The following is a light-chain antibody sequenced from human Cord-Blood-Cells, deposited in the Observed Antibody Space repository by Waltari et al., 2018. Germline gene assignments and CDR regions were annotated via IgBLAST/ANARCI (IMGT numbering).Light chain of an antibody. Sequence: QSALTQPASVPGSPGQSITISCTGTSSDVGGYNLVSWYQQHPGKAPKLMIYEGSKRPSGVSNRFSGAKSGNTASLTISGLQAEDEADYYCCSYAGSSTWVFGGGTKLTVL. V-gene: IGLV2-23*01. J-gene: IGLJ3*02. CDR3: CSYAGSSTWV. CDR1: SSDVGGYNL. CDR2: EGS.